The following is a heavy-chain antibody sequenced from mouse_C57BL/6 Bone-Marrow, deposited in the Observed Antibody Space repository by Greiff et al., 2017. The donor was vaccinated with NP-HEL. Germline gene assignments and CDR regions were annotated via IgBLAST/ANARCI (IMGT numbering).Heavy chain of an antibody. Sequence: DVKLVESGGGLVQPGGSLKLSCAASGFTFSDYYMYWVRQTPEKRLEWVAYISNGGGSTYYPDTVKGRFTISRDNAKNTLYLQMSRLKSEDTAMYYCASPSRGAWFAYWGQGTLVTVSA. V-gene: IGHV5-12*01. CDR2: ISNGGGST. CDR1: GFTFSDYY. D-gene: IGHD3-1*01. J-gene: IGHJ3*01. CDR3: ASPSRGAWFAY.